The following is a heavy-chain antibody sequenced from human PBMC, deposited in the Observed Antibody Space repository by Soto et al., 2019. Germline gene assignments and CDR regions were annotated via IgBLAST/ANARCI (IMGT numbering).Heavy chain of an antibody. J-gene: IGHJ2*01. CDR2: IYPGDSDT. V-gene: IGHV5-51*01. CDR1: GYSFTSYW. D-gene: IGHD6-13*01. Sequence: GAEVKKPGESLKISCKGSGYSFTSYWIGWVRQMPGKGLEWMGIIYPGDSDTRYSPSFQGQVTISADKSISTAYLQWSSLKASDTAMYYCARLIAPPPRAAAGGSYWYFDLWGRGTLVTVSS. CDR3: ARLIAPPPRAAAGGSYWYFDL.